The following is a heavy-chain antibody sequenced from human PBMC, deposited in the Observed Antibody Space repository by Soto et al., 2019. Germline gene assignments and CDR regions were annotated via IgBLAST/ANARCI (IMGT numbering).Heavy chain of an antibody. CDR3: AREKDSYYYDSSGVLE. J-gene: IGHJ4*02. Sequence: QVQLQESGPGLVKPSETLSLTCTVSGGSVSSGSYYWSWIRQPPGKGLEWIGYIYYSGSTNYNPSLKSRVTISVDTSKNQFSLKLSSVTAADTAVYYCAREKDSYYYDSSGVLEWGQGTLVTVSS. CDR1: GGSVSSGSYY. V-gene: IGHV4-61*01. D-gene: IGHD3-22*01. CDR2: IYYSGST.